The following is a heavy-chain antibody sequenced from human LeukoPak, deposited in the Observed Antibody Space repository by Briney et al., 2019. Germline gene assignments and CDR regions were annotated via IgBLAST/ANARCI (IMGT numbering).Heavy chain of an antibody. D-gene: IGHD6-19*01. V-gene: IGHV4-30-4*08. CDR3: ARVRREAVAGAELDY. CDR2: IYYSGST. Sequence: SETLSLTCTVSGDSISRSTYYWAWIRQPPGKGLEWIGYIYYSGSTYYNPSLKSRVTISVDTSKNQFSLKLSSVTAADTAVYYCARVRREAVAGAELDYWGQGTLVTVSS. CDR1: GDSISRSTYY. J-gene: IGHJ4*02.